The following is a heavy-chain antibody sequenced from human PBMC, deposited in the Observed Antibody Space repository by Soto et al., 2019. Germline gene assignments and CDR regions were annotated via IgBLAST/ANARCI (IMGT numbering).Heavy chain of an antibody. J-gene: IGHJ4*02. CDR1: GFTFSDYW. Sequence: ESGGGLVQPGGSLRLSCAGSGFTFSDYWMNWVRQAPGKGLEWVANIRKDGGGELYVDSVKGRFTISRDNAKNSLFLQMNSLRAEDTAVYYCAKVFSPEGGNYFEHWGQGTLVTVSS. V-gene: IGHV3-7*03. CDR2: IRKDGGGE. CDR3: AKVFSPEGGNYFEH.